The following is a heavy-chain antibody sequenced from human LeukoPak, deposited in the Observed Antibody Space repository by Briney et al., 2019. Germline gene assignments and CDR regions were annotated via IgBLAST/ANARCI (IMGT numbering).Heavy chain of an antibody. J-gene: IGHJ3*02. CDR1: GFTFSGHS. V-gene: IGHV3-48*02. CDR3: ARSGCGSGGGCYNYRNAFDI. D-gene: IGHD2-15*01. Sequence: GGSLRLSCAASGFTFSGHSMSWVRQAPGRGLEWVAYVGISSSTIYYADSVKGRFTISRDNVKNSVFLQMNTLRDEDTAVYYCARSGCGSGGGCYNYRNAFDIWGQGTMVTVSS. CDR2: VGISSSTI.